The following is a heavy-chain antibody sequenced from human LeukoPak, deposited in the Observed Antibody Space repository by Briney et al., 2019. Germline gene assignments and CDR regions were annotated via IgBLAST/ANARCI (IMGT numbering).Heavy chain of an antibody. CDR2: MRNKANGYTT. Sequence: GGSLRLSCAASGFTLSDYYMDWVRQAPGKGLEWGGRMRNKANGYTTEYAASVKGRFSISRDDSKNSLYLQMNSLKTEDTAVYYCVRGGDSSNRKRSLGYWGQGTLVTVSS. D-gene: IGHD6-13*01. CDR1: GFTLSDYY. V-gene: IGHV3-72*01. J-gene: IGHJ4*02. CDR3: VRGGDSSNRKRSLGY.